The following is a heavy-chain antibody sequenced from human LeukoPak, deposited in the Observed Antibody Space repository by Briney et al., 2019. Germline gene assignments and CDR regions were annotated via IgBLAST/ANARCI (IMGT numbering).Heavy chain of an antibody. CDR1: GFTFSSYA. CDR2: ISYDGSNK. J-gene: IGHJ4*02. V-gene: IGHV3-30-3*01. CDR3: ARVTYGDYYPFDY. Sequence: QPGRSLRLSCAASGFTFSSYAMHWVRQAPGKGLEWVAVISYDGSNKYYADSVKGRFTISRDNSKNTLYLQMNSLRAEDTAVYYCARVTYGDYYPFDYWGQGTLVTVSS. D-gene: IGHD4-17*01.